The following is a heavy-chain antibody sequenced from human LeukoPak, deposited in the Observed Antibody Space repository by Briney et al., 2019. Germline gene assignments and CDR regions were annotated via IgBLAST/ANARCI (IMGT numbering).Heavy chain of an antibody. V-gene: IGHV4-34*01. CDR3: ARNPVLEWLLSSTIDAFDI. D-gene: IGHD3-3*01. J-gene: IGHJ3*02. CDR2: ITHSGGT. Sequence: SQTLSLTCAVYGGSFSGYYWSGIRAPPRKGLEWIGEITHSGGTNYNPPLKRRLTISVDASKNQFSLKLISVTAADTAVYYCARNPVLEWLLSSTIDAFDIWGQGTMVTVSS. CDR1: GGSFSGYY.